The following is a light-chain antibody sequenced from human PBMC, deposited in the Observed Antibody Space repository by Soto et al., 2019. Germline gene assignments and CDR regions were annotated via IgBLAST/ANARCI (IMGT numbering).Light chain of an antibody. Sequence: IHWTHSPSSLSASVLYRVTITCLASQGISSYLGWYQQKPGKAPNLLIYDASTLHSGVPSRFSGGGSGTDFTLTISSLQPEDFATYYCQQVNVYPSTFGGGTKVDIK. J-gene: IGKJ4*01. CDR2: DAS. V-gene: IGKV1-9*01. CDR1: QGISSY. CDR3: QQVNVYPST.